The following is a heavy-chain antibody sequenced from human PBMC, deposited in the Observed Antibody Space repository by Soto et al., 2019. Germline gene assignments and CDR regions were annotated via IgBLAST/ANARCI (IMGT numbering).Heavy chain of an antibody. CDR3: AREATSGDYFPN. CDR1: GFTFSSDW. Sequence: PGGSLRLSCVASGFTFSSDWMHWVRQVPGKGLVWVSRINSDVSSTSYADSVKGRFTISRDNTKNTLYLQMNSPRAEDTAVYYCAREATSGDYFPNWGQGALVTVSS. D-gene: IGHD1-26*01. CDR2: INSDVSST. V-gene: IGHV3-74*01. J-gene: IGHJ4*02.